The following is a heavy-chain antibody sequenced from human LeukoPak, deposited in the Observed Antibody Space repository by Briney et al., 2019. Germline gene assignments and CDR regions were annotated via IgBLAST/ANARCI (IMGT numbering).Heavy chain of an antibody. CDR2: IWYDGSNK. CDR1: GFTFSSYG. D-gene: IGHD6-13*01. Sequence: GGSLRLSCAASGFTFSSYGMHWVRQAPGKGLEWVAVIWYDGSNKYYADSVKGRFTISRDNSKNTLYLQMNSLSAEDTAVYYCAKDRVAAGTYYFDYWGQGTLVTVSS. J-gene: IGHJ4*02. CDR3: AKDRVAAGTYYFDY. V-gene: IGHV3-33*06.